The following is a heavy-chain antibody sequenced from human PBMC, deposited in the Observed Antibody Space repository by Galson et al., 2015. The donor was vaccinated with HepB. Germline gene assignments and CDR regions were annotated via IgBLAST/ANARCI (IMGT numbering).Heavy chain of an antibody. D-gene: IGHD3-9*01. CDR1: GFTFSDYY. CDR2: IGSSSSYT. CDR3: AREDTGGWLAFDY. J-gene: IGHJ4*02. Sequence: SLRLSCAASGFTFSDYYMSWIRQAPGKGLEWVSYIGSSSSYTNYADSVKGRFTISRDNAKNSLYLQMNSLRAEDTAVYYCAREDTGGWLAFDYWGQGTLVTVSS. V-gene: IGHV3-11*06.